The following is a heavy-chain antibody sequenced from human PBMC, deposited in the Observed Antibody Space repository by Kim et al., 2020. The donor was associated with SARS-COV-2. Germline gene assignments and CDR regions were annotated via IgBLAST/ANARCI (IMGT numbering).Heavy chain of an antibody. J-gene: IGHJ4*02. D-gene: IGHD3-22*01. CDR3: ARYGYDTNGYYPY. CDR2: IFHSGGT. CDR1: GDSISNVNW. V-gene: IGHV4-4*02. Sequence: SETLSLTCDVSGDSISNVNWWAWVRQSPGKGLEWIGEIFHSGGTKYSPSLRSRVTISLDRSKNHFSLKLISVTAADTAVYYCARYGYDTNGYYPYWGQGILVTVSS.